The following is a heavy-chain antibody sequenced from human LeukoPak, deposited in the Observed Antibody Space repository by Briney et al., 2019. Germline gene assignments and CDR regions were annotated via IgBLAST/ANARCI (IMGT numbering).Heavy chain of an antibody. J-gene: IGHJ4*02. V-gene: IGHV4-39*07. D-gene: IGHD1-26*01. CDR3: ARGVWSYGTLGYFDY. Sequence: PSETLSLTCTVSGGSISSSSYYWGWIRQPPGKGLEWIGSIYHSGSTYYNPSLKSRVTISLDTSKNQFSLKLNSVTAADTAMYYCARGVWSYGTLGYFDYWGQGTLVTVSS. CDR1: GGSISSSSYY. CDR2: IYHSGST.